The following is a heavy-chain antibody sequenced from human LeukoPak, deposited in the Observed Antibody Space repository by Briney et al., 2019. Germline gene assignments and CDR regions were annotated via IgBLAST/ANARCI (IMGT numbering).Heavy chain of an antibody. CDR1: GFSLTTSGMC. CDR3: SRTRSGDQGSRTDF. J-gene: IGHJ4*02. D-gene: IGHD3-10*01. CDR2: IDWDDDK. V-gene: IGHV2-70*17. Sequence: ESGPTLVNPTQTLTLTCTFSGFSLTTSGMCVSWIRQPPGKALEWLARIDWDDDKFYSTSLKTRLTISKDTSKNQVVLTMTNMDPVDTATYYCSRTRSGDQGSRTDFWGQGTLVTVSS.